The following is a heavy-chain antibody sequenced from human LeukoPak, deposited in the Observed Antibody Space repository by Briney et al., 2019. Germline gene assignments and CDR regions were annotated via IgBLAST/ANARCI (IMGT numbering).Heavy chain of an antibody. Sequence: GGSLRLSCAASGFTFTGYWMHWVRQAPGKGLVWVPRINSDGSSTTYADSVKGRFTISRDNAKNTLYLQMNSLRTEDTAVYYCTRANTGNFPGTCWGQGTLVTVSS. CDR3: TRANTGNFPGTC. V-gene: IGHV3-74*01. D-gene: IGHD4-23*01. CDR2: INSDGSST. CDR1: GFTFTGYW. J-gene: IGHJ4*02.